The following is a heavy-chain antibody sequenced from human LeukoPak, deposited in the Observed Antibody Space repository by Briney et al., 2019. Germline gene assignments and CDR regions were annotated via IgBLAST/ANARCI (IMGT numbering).Heavy chain of an antibody. D-gene: IGHD6-19*01. J-gene: IGHJ4*02. CDR2: INHSGST. V-gene: IGHV4-34*01. CDR3: AREGYSSGWYRY. Sequence: SETLSLTCAVYGGSFSGYYWSWIRQTPGKGLEWIGEINHSGSTNYNPSLKSRVTISVDTSKNQFSLKLSSVTAADTAVYYCAREGYSSGWYRYWGQGTLVTVSS. CDR1: GGSFSGYY.